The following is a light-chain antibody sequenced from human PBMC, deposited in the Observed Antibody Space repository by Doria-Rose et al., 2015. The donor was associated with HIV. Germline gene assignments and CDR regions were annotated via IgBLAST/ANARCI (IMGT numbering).Light chain of an antibody. CDR3: HQYGTSWT. J-gene: IGKJ1*01. CDR2: GGS. Sequence: EIVMTQSPGTLSLSPGERATLSCRASQSFSSTYLAWYQQKPGQAPSLLIYGGSTRATGSPDRFSASGSGTDFTLTINRLEPEDFALYYCHQYGTSWTFGQGTKVEI. V-gene: IGKV3-20*01. CDR1: QSFSSTY.